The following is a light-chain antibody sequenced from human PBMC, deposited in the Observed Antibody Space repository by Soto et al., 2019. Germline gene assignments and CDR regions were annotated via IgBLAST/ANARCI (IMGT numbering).Light chain of an antibody. J-gene: IGKJ1*01. CDR1: QVIKNN. V-gene: IGKV1-27*01. Sequence: DIQMTQSPSSLSASVGDRVTITCRASQVIKNNLAWYQQKPGKAPRLLIYDTSTLQSGLPSRFSGSGSGTEFTLTISSLQPEDVATYYCQQHVSTPWTFGQGTKVEIK. CDR3: QQHVSTPWT. CDR2: DTS.